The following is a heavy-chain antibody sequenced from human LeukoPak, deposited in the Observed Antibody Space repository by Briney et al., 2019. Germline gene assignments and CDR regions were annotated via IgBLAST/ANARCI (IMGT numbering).Heavy chain of an antibody. Sequence: SETLSLTCTVSGYSISSGYYWGWIRQPPGKGLEWIGSIYHSGSTYYNPSLKSRVTISVDTSKNQFSLKLSPVTAADTAVYYCARMTTVVGYFDYWGQGTLVTVSS. J-gene: IGHJ4*02. CDR2: IYHSGST. CDR1: GYSISSGYY. D-gene: IGHD4-23*01. CDR3: ARMTTVVGYFDY. V-gene: IGHV4-38-2*02.